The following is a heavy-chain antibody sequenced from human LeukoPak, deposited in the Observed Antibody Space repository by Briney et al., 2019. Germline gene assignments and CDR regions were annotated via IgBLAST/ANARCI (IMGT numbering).Heavy chain of an antibody. CDR2: IYYSGST. Sequence: SETLSLTCTVSGGSISSYYWSWIRQPPGKGLEWIGYIYYSGSTNYNPSLKSRVTISVDTSKNQFSLKPSSVTAADTAVYYCARGYDYVWGSYPHWGQGTLVTVSS. D-gene: IGHD3-16*02. CDR3: ARGYDYVWGSYPH. CDR1: GGSISSYY. J-gene: IGHJ4*02. V-gene: IGHV4-59*01.